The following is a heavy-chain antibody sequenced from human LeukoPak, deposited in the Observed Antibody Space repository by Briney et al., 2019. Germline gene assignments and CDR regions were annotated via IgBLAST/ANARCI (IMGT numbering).Heavy chain of an antibody. CDR1: GFTFGSDA. CDR2: INHSGST. D-gene: IGHD4-23*01. Sequence: LRLYCAASGFTFGSDAMSWDRQAPGNGLEWIGEINHSGSTNYNPSLKSRVTISVDTSKNQFSLKLTSVTAADTAVYYCARVSRGNSVGGDYWGQGTLVTVSS. J-gene: IGHJ4*02. CDR3: ARVSRGNSVGGDY. V-gene: IGHV4-34*01.